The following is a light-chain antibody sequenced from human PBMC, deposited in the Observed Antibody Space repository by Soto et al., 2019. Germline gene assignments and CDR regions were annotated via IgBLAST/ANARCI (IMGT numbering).Light chain of an antibody. Sequence: QAVVTQPPSASGTPGQRVTIYCSGSSSNIGSNLVYWYQQLPGMAPKLLFYSNNQRPSGVPDRFSGSKSGTSASLAISGLRSEDEADYYCAAWDDSLSGVVFGGGTKLTVL. CDR3: AAWDDSLSGVV. CDR1: SSNIGSNL. CDR2: SNN. V-gene: IGLV1-47*02. J-gene: IGLJ2*01.